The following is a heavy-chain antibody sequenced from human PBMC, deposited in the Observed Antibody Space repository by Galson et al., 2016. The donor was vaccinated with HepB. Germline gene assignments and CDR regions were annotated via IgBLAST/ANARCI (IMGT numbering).Heavy chain of an antibody. V-gene: IGHV4-39*01. CDR1: GGSISGSSYY. J-gene: IGHJ5*02. CDR2: IYYAGRT. D-gene: IGHD1-1*01. Sequence: LTCTVSGGSISGSSYYWGWVRQPPGKGLECIGIIYYAGRTYYNPSLKSRVTISVDTSKNQFSLNLNSVTVADTAVYYCARRGTGKNWFDPWGQGTLVTVSS. CDR3: ARRGTGKNWFDP.